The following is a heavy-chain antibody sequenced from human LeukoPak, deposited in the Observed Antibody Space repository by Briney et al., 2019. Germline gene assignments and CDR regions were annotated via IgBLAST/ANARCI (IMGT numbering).Heavy chain of an antibody. CDR3: ARGTWSYGY. V-gene: IGHV4-59*01. Sequence: SEALPLPCTVSGSSISGYYWCWFRQAPPEGLEGIGFNYDRNTNYNPSLKSRVTISIDTSTSSFSLKLTPVTAADTAVYCARGTWSYGYWGQGTLVTVSS. CDR1: GSSISGYY. J-gene: IGHJ4*02. D-gene: IGHD1-26*01. CDR2: NYDRNT.